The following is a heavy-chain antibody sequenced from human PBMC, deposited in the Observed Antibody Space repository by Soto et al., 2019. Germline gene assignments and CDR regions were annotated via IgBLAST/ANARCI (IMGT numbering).Heavy chain of an antibody. J-gene: IGHJ4*02. CDR3: ATWRGNWYAADY. Sequence: QVQLVESGGGVVQPGGSLRLSCAASGFNFRSYGMHWVRQAPGKGLDWVAVIWYDGSKTNYADSVKGRFTVSRDNSKKTLYLQMNILRAEDTAVYYSATWRGNWYAADYWGQGTLVTVSS. CDR2: IWYDGSKT. CDR1: GFNFRSYG. V-gene: IGHV3-33*01. D-gene: IGHD1-1*01.